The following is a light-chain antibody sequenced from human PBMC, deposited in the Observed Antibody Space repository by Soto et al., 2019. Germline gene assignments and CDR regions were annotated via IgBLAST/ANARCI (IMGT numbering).Light chain of an antibody. CDR1: SSDVGSYNL. J-gene: IGLJ1*01. Sequence: QSALTHLGSVYGSPGQSITISSTGTSSDVGSYNLVSWYQQHPGKAPKLMIYEGSKRPSGVSNRFSGSKSGNTASLTISGLQAEDEADYYCCSYAGSSTFYVFGTGTKVTVL. V-gene: IGLV2-23*01. CDR3: CSYAGSSTFYV. CDR2: EGS.